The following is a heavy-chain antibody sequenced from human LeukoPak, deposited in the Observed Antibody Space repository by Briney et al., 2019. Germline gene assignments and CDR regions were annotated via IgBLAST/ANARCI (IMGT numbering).Heavy chain of an antibody. CDR1: GGTFSSYA. CDR2: IVPIFGTA. Sequence: EASVKVSCKASGGTFSSYAISWVRQAPGQGLEWMGGIVPIFGTANYAQKFQGRVTITADESTSTAYMELSSLRSEDTAVYYCARDLTDHYYGRDYYYYMDVWGKGTTVTISS. CDR3: ARDLTDHYYGRDYYYYMDV. J-gene: IGHJ6*03. D-gene: IGHD3-10*01. V-gene: IGHV1-69*13.